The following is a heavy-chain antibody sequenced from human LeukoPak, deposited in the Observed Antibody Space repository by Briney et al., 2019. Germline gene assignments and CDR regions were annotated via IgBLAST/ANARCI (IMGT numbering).Heavy chain of an antibody. V-gene: IGHV3-66*01. CDR2: IYSDGNT. Sequence: GGSLRLSCAASGFTVGSNYMSWVRQAPGKGLEWVSVIYSDGNTYYADSVKGRFTISRDNAKNSLYLQMNSLRAEDTAVYYCAAMFGELLPNYYYYYGMDVWGQGTTVTVSS. J-gene: IGHJ6*02. CDR3: AAMFGELLPNYYYYYGMDV. CDR1: GFTVGSNY. D-gene: IGHD3-10*02.